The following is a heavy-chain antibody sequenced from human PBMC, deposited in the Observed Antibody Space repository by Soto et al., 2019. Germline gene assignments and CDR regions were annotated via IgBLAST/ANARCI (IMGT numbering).Heavy chain of an antibody. CDR3: AKDPYLRGDYDPGYFDY. CDR2: ISGSGGST. J-gene: IGHJ4*02. V-gene: IGHV3-23*01. D-gene: IGHD4-17*01. CDR1: GFTFSSYA. Sequence: GGSLRLSCAASGFTFSSYAMSWVRQAPGKGLEWVSAISGSGGSTYYADSVKGRFTISRDNSKNTLYLQMNSLRAEDTAVYYCAKDPYLRGDYDPGYFDYWGQGTLVTVSS.